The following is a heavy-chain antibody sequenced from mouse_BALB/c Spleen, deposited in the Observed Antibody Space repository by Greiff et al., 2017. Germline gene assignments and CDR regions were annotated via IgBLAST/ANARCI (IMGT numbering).Heavy chain of an antibody. CDR3: TRHGYWYFDV. CDR2: IRLKSNNYAT. Sequence: EVKVVESGGGLVQPGGSMKLSCVASGFTFSNYWMNWVRQSPEKGLEWVAEIRLKSNNYATHYAESVKGRFTISRDDSKSSVYLQMNNLRAEDTGIYYCTRHGYWYFDVWGAGTTVTVSS. V-gene: IGHV6-6*02. J-gene: IGHJ1*01. CDR1: GFTFSNYW.